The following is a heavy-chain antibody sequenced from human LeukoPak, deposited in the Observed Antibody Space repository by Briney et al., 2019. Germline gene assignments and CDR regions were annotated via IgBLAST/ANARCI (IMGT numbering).Heavy chain of an antibody. Sequence: GGSLRLSCAASAFTFSSYSMNWVRQAPGKGLEWVSSISSSGSYIYYADSVKGRFTISRDNAKNSLYLQMNSLRAEDTAVYYCAKRLSGYYYFDSWGQGILVTVSS. V-gene: IGHV3-21*04. J-gene: IGHJ4*02. CDR2: ISSSGSYI. D-gene: IGHD3-3*01. CDR1: AFTFSSYS. CDR3: AKRLSGYYYFDS.